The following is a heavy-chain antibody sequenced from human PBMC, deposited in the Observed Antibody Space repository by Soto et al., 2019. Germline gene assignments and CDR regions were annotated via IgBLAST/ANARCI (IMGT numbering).Heavy chain of an antibody. CDR3: ARDRDGSGSYYIRPWFDP. CDR1: GYTYTGYD. J-gene: IGHJ5*02. Sequence: ASMKVSCKASGYTYTGYDMHWVLQAPVQVLEWMGWINPNSGGTNYAQKFQGRVTMTRDTSISTAYMELSRLRSDDTAVYYCARDRDGSGSYYIRPWFDPWGQGTLVTVSS. V-gene: IGHV1-2*02. D-gene: IGHD3-10*01. CDR2: INPNSGGT.